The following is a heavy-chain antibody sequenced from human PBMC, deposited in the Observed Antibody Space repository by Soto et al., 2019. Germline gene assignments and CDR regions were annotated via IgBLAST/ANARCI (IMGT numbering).Heavy chain of an antibody. CDR1: GFTFSSYW. J-gene: IGHJ5*02. CDR2: IKQDGSEK. V-gene: IGHV3-7*01. CDR3: ARDGNSSGWYNWFDP. Sequence: GGSLRLSCAASGFTFSSYWMSWVRQAPGKGLEWVANIKQDGSEKYYVDSVKGRFTISRDNAKNSLYLQMNSLRAEDTAVYYCARDGNSSGWYNWFDPWGQGTLVPVSS. D-gene: IGHD6-19*01.